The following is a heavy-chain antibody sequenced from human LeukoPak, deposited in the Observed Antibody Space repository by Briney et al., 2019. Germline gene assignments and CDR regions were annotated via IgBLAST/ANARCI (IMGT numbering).Heavy chain of an antibody. D-gene: IGHD5-18*01. CDR3: ATGYINAYEH. J-gene: IGHJ4*01. Sequence: GGSLRLSCAASGFIFGTYAMSWVRQAPGKGLEWVSTISGSSGSTDYADSVRGRFTISRDNAKNTVNLQMNSVRAEDTAVYYCATGYINAYEHWGHGNLVTVSS. CDR2: ISGSSGST. CDR1: GFIFGTYA. V-gene: IGHV3-23*01.